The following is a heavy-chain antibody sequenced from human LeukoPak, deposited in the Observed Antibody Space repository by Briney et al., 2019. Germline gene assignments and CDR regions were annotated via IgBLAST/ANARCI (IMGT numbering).Heavy chain of an antibody. D-gene: IGHD3-22*01. J-gene: IGHJ4*02. V-gene: IGHV3-11*04. CDR3: AKVLSKGGGYYLTDY. CDR1: GFTFSDYY. CDR2: ISSSGSTI. Sequence: PGRSLRLSCAASGFTFSDYYMSWIRQAPGKGLEWVSYISSSGSTIYYADSAKGRFTISRDNAKNSLYLQMNSLRPEDTAVYYCAKVLSKGGGYYLTDYWGQGTLVTVSS.